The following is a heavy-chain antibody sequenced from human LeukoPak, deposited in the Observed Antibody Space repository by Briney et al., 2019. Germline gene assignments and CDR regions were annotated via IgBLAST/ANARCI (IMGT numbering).Heavy chain of an antibody. CDR2: ISSSSSYI. CDR1: GFTFSSYS. D-gene: IGHD2-15*01. J-gene: IGHJ5*02. Sequence: PGGSLRLSCAASGFTFSSYSMNWVRQAPGKGLEWVSSISSSSSYIYYADSVKGRFTISRDNAKKSLYLQMNSLRAEDTAVYYCARDPRYCSGGSCYNNGFPNWFDPWGQGTLVTVSS. CDR3: ARDPRYCSGGSCYNNGFPNWFDP. V-gene: IGHV3-21*01.